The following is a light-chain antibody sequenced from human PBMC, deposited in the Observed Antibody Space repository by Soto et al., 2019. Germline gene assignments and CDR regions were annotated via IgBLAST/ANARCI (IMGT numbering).Light chain of an antibody. CDR2: DVN. Sequence: QSALTQPASVSGSPGQSITISCTGTSSDVGGYKFVSWYQQHTGKVPKLMIFDVNSRPSGVSDRFSGFKSGHTASLTISGHQAEDEGNSLCISDTSISTHVFVSGGKVTVL. V-gene: IGLV2-14*03. J-gene: IGLJ6*01. CDR1: SSDVGGYKF. CDR3: ISDTSISTHV.